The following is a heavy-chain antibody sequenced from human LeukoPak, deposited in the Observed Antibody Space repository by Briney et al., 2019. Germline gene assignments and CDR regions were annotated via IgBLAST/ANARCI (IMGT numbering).Heavy chain of an antibody. J-gene: IGHJ4*02. CDR1: GGSIRSSDYF. CDR2: IYYNGNT. V-gene: IGHV4-39*07. CDR3: ARVRGSRGYGADFDF. Sequence: SETLSLTCTVSGGSIRSSDYFWGWIRQPPGQGLEWIVSIYYNGNTYDNPSLKSRVTVSVSTSKNQFSLNLKSVTAADTAVYYCARVRGSRGYGADFDFWGQGTLVTVSS. D-gene: IGHD3-22*01.